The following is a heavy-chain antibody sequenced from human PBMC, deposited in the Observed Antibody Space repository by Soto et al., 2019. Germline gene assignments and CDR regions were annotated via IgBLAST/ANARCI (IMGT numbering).Heavy chain of an antibody. Sequence: GASVKVSCKASGGTFSSYAISWVRQAPGQGLEWMGGIIPIFGTANYAQKFQGRVTITADKSTSTAYMELSSLRSEDTAVYYCARVTHPETAWFDPWGQGTLVTVSS. V-gene: IGHV1-69*06. CDR1: GGTFSSYA. CDR3: ARVTHPETAWFDP. J-gene: IGHJ5*02. CDR2: IIPIFGTA.